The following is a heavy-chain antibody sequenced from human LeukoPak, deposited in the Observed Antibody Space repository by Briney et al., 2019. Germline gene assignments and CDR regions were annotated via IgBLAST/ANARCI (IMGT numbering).Heavy chain of an antibody. CDR1: GFTFSSYS. CDR2: ISSSSSYI. CDR3: ARAKDYYDSSGYSYYFDY. V-gene: IGHV3-21*01. D-gene: IGHD3-22*01. J-gene: IGHJ4*02. Sequence: PGGSLRLSCAASGFTFSSYSMNWVRQAPGKGLEWVSSISSSSSYIYYADSVKGRLTISRDNAKNSLYLQMNSLRAEDTAVYYCARAKDYYDSSGYSYYFDYWGQGTLVTVSS.